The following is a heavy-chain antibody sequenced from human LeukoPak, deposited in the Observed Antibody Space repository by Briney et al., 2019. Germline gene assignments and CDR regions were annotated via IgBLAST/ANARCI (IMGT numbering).Heavy chain of an antibody. D-gene: IGHD3-10*01. Sequence: ASVKVSCKASGYTFTSYGISWVRQAPGQGLEWVGGIIPIFGTASYAQTFQGRVTIKADKSTSTAYMELSSLRSEDTALYYCASYSLYYNDDNGFGIDSWGQGTLVTVSS. CDR2: IIPIFGTA. V-gene: IGHV1-69*06. CDR1: GYTFTSYG. CDR3: ASYSLYYNDDNGFGIDS. J-gene: IGHJ4*02.